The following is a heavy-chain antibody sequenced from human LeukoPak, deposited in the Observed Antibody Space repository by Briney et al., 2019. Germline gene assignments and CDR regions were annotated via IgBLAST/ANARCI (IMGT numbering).Heavy chain of an antibody. J-gene: IGHJ4*02. CDR3: ARDQGDGYNDPEDDY. CDR2: ISSSSSYI. D-gene: IGHD5-24*01. Sequence: GGSLRLSCAASGFTFSSYSMNWVRQAPGKGLEWVSSISSSSSYIYYADSVKGRFTISRDNAKNSLYLQMNSLRAEDTAVYYCARDQGDGYNDPEDDYWGQGTLVTVSS. V-gene: IGHV3-21*01. CDR1: GFTFSSYS.